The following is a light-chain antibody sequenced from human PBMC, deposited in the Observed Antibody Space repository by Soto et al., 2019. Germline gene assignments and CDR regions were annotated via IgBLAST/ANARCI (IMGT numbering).Light chain of an antibody. CDR3: QQYGSSPAT. CDR2: GAS. Sequence: ETVLTQSPGTLSLSPGERATLSCRASQSVKSSYLAWHQQKPGQAPRLPIYGASSRATGIPDRCSGSGSGTDFTRTISRLEPEDFAVYYCQQYGSSPATFGQGTKVEIK. V-gene: IGKV3-20*01. J-gene: IGKJ1*01. CDR1: QSVKSSY.